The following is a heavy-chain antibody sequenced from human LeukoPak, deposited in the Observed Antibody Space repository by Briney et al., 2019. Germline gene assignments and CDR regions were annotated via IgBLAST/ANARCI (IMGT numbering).Heavy chain of an antibody. J-gene: IGHJ6*02. D-gene: IGHD3-10*01. CDR3: ASYGSGSYSDGMDV. V-gene: IGHV3-23*01. Sequence: GGSLRLSCAAPGFTFSSYAMSWDRQAPGKGLEWVSAISGSGGSTYYADSVKGRFTISRDNSKNTLYLQMNSLRAEDTAVYYCASYGSGSYSDGMDVWGQGTTVTVSS. CDR1: GFTFSSYA. CDR2: ISGSGGST.